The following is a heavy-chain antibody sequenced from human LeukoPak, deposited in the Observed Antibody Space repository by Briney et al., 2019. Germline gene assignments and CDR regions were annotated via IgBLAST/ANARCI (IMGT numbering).Heavy chain of an antibody. CDR3: ARTERYYYGSGSIDY. CDR1: GGSISSYY. J-gene: IGHJ4*02. V-gene: IGHV4-59*08. D-gene: IGHD3-10*01. CDR2: IYYSGST. Sequence: SETLSLTCTVSGGSISSYYWSWIRQPPGKGLEWIGYIYYSGSTNYNPSLKSRVTISVDTSKNQFSLKLSSVTAADTAVYYCARTERYYYGSGSIDYWGQGTLVTVSS.